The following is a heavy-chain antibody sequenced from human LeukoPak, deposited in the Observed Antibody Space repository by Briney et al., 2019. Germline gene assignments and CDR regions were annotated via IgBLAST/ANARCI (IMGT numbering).Heavy chain of an antibody. Sequence: PGGSLRLSCAAFRFSFSKFAMTWVRQAPGKGLEWVSIISGSGGFTNYADSVRGRFTISRDNSKNTLYLQMNSLRVEDTAIYYCAKGCDTNCYSDFDSWGQGTLVTVSS. V-gene: IGHV3-23*01. CDR1: RFSFSKFA. J-gene: IGHJ4*02. D-gene: IGHD2-2*01. CDR3: AKGCDTNCYSDFDS. CDR2: ISGSGGFT.